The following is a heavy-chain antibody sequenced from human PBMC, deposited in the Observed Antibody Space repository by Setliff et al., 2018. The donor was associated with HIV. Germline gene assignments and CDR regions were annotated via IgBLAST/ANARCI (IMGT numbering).Heavy chain of an antibody. CDR3: AKATGSATSPRGSFDY. V-gene: IGHV3-48*03. Sequence: LRLSCAASGFTFSSYEMNWVRQAPGKGLEWVSYIDSSASTIKYADSVKGRFTISRDNAKNTLYLQMNSLRAEDTAVYYCAKATGSATSPRGSFDYLGRGTLVTVSS. J-gene: IGHJ4*02. CDR2: IDSSASTI. D-gene: IGHD3-16*01. CDR1: GFTFSSYE.